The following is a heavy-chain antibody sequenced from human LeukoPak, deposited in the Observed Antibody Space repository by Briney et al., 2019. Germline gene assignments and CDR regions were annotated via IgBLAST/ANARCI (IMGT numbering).Heavy chain of an antibody. CDR1: GGSFSGYY. CDR3: ARVDCGGDCYGMDYYYYMDV. CDR2: INHSGST. V-gene: IGHV4-34*01. D-gene: IGHD2-21*02. J-gene: IGHJ6*03. Sequence: SETLSLTCAVYGGSFSGYYWSWIRQPPGKGLEWIGEINHSGSTNHNPSLKSRVTISVDTSKNQFSLKLSSVTAADTAVYYCARVDCGGDCYGMDYYYYMDVWGKGTTVTVSS.